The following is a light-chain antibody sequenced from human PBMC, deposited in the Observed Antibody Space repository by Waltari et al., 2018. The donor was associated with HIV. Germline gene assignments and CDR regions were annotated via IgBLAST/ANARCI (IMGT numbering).Light chain of an antibody. J-gene: IGKJ5*01. CDR2: AAS. V-gene: IGKV1-39*01. CDR1: QTISTS. Sequence: DIQMTQSPSSLSASVGDRVTVTCRASQTISTSLNWYQQKPGKAPNLLIYAASTLHGGVPSRFSGSGSGTDFTLTITNVQPEDFATFCQQSYHTLITFGQGTRLEIK. CDR3: QQSYHTLIT.